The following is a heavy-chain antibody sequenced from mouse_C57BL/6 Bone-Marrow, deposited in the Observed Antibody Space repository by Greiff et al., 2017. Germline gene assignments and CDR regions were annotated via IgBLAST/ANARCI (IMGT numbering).Heavy chain of an antibody. J-gene: IGHJ1*03. Sequence: EVQLVESVGGLVKPGGSLKLSCAASGFTFSSSTMSWVRQTPEKRLQWVAAISGGGGNTYYPDSVKGRFTISRDNDKNILYLQMSSLRSEDTALYYCSRQVTTVLATKYFDVWGTGTTATVST. CDR2: ISGGGGNT. D-gene: IGHD1-1*01. V-gene: IGHV5-9*01. CDR3: SRQVTTVLATKYFDV. CDR1: GFTFSSST.